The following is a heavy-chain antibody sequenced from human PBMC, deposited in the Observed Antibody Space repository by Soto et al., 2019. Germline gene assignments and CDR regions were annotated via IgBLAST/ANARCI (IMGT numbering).Heavy chain of an antibody. J-gene: IGHJ5*02. CDR2: ISYSGTT. Sequence: QVELQESGPGLVKPSETLSLTCSVSGGSVSSNSYYWSWIRQPPGKGLEWIGYISYSGTTDYNPAGKSRVTISLDTSKNQFSLKLNSVTAADTAVYYCAAFQWDWFDPWGQGTLVTVSS. CDR3: AAFQWDWFDP. CDR1: GGSVSSNSYY. V-gene: IGHV4-61*01. D-gene: IGHD1-26*01.